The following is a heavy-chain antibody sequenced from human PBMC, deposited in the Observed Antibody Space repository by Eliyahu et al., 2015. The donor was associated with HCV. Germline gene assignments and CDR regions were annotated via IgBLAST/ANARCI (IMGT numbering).Heavy chain of an antibody. CDR1: GFTFXSYS. D-gene: IGHD6-6*01. J-gene: IGHJ6*02. CDR3: ARDQLVQVYYYGMDV. Sequence: EVQLVESGGGLVQPGGSLRLSCAXXGFTFXSYSMNWVXQAPGKGLEWVSYISSSSSTIYYADSVKGRFTISRDNAKNSLYLQMNSLRDEDTAVYYCARDQLVQVYYYGMDVWGQGTTVTVSS. CDR2: ISSSSSTI. V-gene: IGHV3-48*02.